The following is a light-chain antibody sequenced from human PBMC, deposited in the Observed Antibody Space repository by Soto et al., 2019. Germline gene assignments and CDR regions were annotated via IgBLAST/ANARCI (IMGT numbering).Light chain of an antibody. V-gene: IGLV2-23*02. CDR2: EVS. CDR3: CSAAGIRYG. J-gene: IGLJ1*01. CDR1: SCDVGSYNL. Sequence: QSLLTQPGSVSWSPGHSITISCSGTSCDVGSYNLVSWYQQHQGKALNLMIYEVSKRPSGVSSRVSGSKSGNTASVSISGLQAEDEADYHGCSAAGIRYGFGAGTKVTVL.